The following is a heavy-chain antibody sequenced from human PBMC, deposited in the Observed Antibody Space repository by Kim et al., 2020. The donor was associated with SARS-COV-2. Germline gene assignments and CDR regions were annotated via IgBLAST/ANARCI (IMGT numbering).Heavy chain of an antibody. CDR2: IYYSGST. V-gene: IGHV4-39*01. CDR1: GGSISSSSYY. D-gene: IGHD3-22*01. CDR3: ARYDSSGYPPGPEDY. J-gene: IGHJ4*02. Sequence: SETLSLTCTVSGGSISSSSYYWGWIRQPPGKGLEWIGSIYYSGSTYYNPSLKSRVTISVDTSKNQFSLKLSSVTAADTAVYYCARYDSSGYPPGPEDYWGQGTLVTVSS.